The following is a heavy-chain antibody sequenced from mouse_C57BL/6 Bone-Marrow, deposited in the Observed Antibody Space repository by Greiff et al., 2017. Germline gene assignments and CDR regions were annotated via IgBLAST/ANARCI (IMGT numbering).Heavy chain of an antibody. CDR2: IDPSDSYT. D-gene: IGHD2-2*01. Sequence: QVQLQQPGAELVKPGASVKLSCKASGYTFTSYWMQWVKQRPGQGLEWIGEIDPSDSYTNYNPKFKGKATLTVDTSSSTSYMQPSSLTSEASAVYYCARWLTLKGDYWGQGTSVTVSS. V-gene: IGHV1-50*01. CDR1: GYTFTSYW. J-gene: IGHJ4*01. CDR3: ARWLTLKGDY.